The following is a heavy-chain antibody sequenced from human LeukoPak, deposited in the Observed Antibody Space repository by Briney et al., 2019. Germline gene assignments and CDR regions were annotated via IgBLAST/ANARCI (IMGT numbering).Heavy chain of an antibody. CDR3: AKSTNWGSISDGFDI. D-gene: IGHD7-27*01. J-gene: IGHJ3*02. Sequence: ASVRVSCKASGYTFTGYSMHWVRQAPGQGLEWMGWIAPNSGGTIYAQKFQGRVTMTRDTSISTVYMELTRLRSDDTAMYYCAKSTNWGSISDGFDIWGQGTMVTVAS. CDR2: IAPNSGGT. V-gene: IGHV1-2*02. CDR1: GYTFTGYS.